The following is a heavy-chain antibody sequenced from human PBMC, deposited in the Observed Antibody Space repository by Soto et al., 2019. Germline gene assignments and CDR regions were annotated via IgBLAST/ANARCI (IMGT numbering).Heavy chain of an antibody. CDR1: CGSISGSY. V-gene: IGHV4-59*01. CDR3: ARSVAVPGAHIDY. D-gene: IGHD6-19*01. J-gene: IGHJ4*02. CDR2: VYYTGST. Sequence: SETLSLTCSVSCGSISGSYWSWIRQSPGKGLGWLGYVYYTGSTNYSPSLRSRVSISVDTSKNEFSLRLSSVTAADTAVYFCARSVAVPGAHIDYWGQGTQVTVSS.